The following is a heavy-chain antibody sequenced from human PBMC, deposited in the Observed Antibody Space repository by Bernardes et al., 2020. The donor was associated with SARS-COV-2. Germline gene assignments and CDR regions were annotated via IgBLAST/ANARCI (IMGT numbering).Heavy chain of an antibody. V-gene: IGHV3-74*01. J-gene: IGHJ4*02. CDR2: INSDGSST. Sequence: GGSLRLSCAASGFTFSNYWMHWVRQAPGKGLEWVARINSDGSSTSYADSVKGRFTISRDNAKNTLYLKMNSLRGEDTAVYYCARPISSTNRPDYWGPGILVTVSA. CDR1: GFTFSNYW. D-gene: IGHD2-2*01. CDR3: ARPISSTNRPDY.